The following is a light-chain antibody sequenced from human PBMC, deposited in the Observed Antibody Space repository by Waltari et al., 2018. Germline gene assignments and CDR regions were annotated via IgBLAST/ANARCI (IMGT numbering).Light chain of an antibody. CDR2: YVS. Sequence: QSALTQPVSVSGSPGQSVTIPCPGTPHHVGDYNLVSWFQHHPDQAPKLLIFYVSKRPSGVSNRFSGSKSGNTASLTISGLQTEDEADYYCCSYSTGGSWMFGGGTKLTVL. CDR1: PHHVGDYNL. J-gene: IGLJ3*02. V-gene: IGLV2-23*02. CDR3: CSYSTGGSWM.